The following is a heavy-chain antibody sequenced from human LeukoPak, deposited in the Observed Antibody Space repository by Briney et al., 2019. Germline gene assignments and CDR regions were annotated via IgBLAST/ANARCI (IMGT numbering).Heavy chain of an antibody. J-gene: IGHJ4*02. CDR3: AKGTTRRITIFGVVRGGPNFDY. CDR1: GFTFSSYA. V-gene: IGHV3-23*01. CDR2: ISGSGGST. D-gene: IGHD3-3*01. Sequence: TGGSLRLSCAASGFTFSSYAMSWVRQAPGKGLEWVSAISGSGGSTYYADSVKGRFTISRDNSKNTLYLQMNSLRAEDTAVYYCAKGTTRRITIFGVVRGGPNFDYWGQGTLVTLSS.